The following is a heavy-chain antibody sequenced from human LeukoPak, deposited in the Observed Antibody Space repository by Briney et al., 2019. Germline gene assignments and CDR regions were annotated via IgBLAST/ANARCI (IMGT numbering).Heavy chain of an antibody. CDR3: AREGAIVVVPAAIPAGVDY. CDR2: ISGSGTNT. Sequence: GGSLRLSCAASGFIFSSYAMNWVRQAPGKGLEWVSGISGSGTNTYYADSVKGRFTISRDNAKNSLYLQMNSLRAEDTAVYYCAREGAIVVVPAAIPAGVDYWGQGTLVTVSS. V-gene: IGHV3-21*01. CDR1: GFIFSSYA. D-gene: IGHD2-2*01. J-gene: IGHJ4*02.